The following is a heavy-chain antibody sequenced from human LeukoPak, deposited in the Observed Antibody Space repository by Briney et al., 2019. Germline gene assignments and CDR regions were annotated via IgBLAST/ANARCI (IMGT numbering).Heavy chain of an antibody. CDR3: AAGGPVYDFWSGPAGAY. Sequence: GASVKVSCKASGFTFTSSAVQWVRQARGQRLEWIGWIVVGSGNTNYAQKFQERVTITRDMSTSTAYMELSSLRSEDTAVYYCAAGGPVYDFWSGPAGAYWGQGTLVTVSS. J-gene: IGHJ4*02. V-gene: IGHV1-58*01. CDR1: GFTFTSSA. CDR2: IVVGSGNT. D-gene: IGHD3-3*01.